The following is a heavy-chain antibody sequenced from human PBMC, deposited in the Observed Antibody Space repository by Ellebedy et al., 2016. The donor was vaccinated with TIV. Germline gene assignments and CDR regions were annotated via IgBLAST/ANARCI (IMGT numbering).Heavy chain of an antibody. V-gene: IGHV3-73*01. CDR1: GFTFSGSA. D-gene: IGHD3-10*01. CDR3: TRQRWFGELLYLGAFDI. Sequence: GESLKISCAASGFTFSGSAMHWVRQASGKGLEWVGRIRSKANSYATAYAASVKGRFTISRDDSKNTAYLQMNSLKTEDTAVYYCTRQRWFGELLYLGAFDIWGQGTMVTVSS. CDR2: IRSKANSYAT. J-gene: IGHJ3*02.